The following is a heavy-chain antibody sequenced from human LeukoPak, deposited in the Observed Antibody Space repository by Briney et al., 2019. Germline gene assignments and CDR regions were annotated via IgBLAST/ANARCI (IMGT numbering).Heavy chain of an antibody. D-gene: IGHD1-26*01. CDR2: ISSSGSTI. CDR1: GFTFSDYY. V-gene: IGHV3-11*01. Sequence: GGSLRLSCAASGFTFSDYYMSWIRQAPGKGLERVSYISSSGSTIYYADSVKGRFTISRDNAKNTLYLQMNSLRAEDTAVYYCASGSPLHYFDYWGQGTLVAVSS. CDR3: ASGSPLHYFDY. J-gene: IGHJ4*02.